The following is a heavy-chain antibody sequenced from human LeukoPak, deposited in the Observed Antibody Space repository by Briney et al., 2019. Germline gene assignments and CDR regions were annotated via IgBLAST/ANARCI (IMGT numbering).Heavy chain of an antibody. CDR3: ARHKPLDYYYDSSGNFDY. CDR1: GGSISSYY. J-gene: IGHJ4*02. D-gene: IGHD3-22*01. V-gene: IGHV4-59*08. CDR2: TYSSGST. Sequence: SETLSLTCTVSGGSISSYYWSWIRQPPGKGLEWIGYTYSSGSTKYNPSLESRVTISVDTSKNQFSLKLSSVTAADTAVYYCARHKPLDYYYDSSGNFDYWGQGALVTVSS.